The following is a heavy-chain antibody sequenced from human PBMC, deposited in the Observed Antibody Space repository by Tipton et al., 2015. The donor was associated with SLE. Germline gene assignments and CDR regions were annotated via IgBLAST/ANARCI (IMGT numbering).Heavy chain of an antibody. V-gene: IGHV4-39*01. CDR1: GASISSSDYS. CDR3: ARLVGGYAH. Sequence: TLSLTCNVSGASISSSDYSWGWMRQPPGEGLEWIGTIYYNGGTHSNPSLKSRVSISVDTSKNQLSLKLISVTAADTAVYFCARLVGGYAHGGQGTLVTVSS. D-gene: IGHD5-12*01. CDR2: IYYNGGT. J-gene: IGHJ4*02.